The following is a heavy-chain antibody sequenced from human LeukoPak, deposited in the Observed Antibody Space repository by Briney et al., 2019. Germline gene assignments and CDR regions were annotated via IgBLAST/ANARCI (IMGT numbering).Heavy chain of an antibody. Sequence: PGGSLRLSCAASGFTFSTYNMNWVRQAPGKGLEWVSVIYSGGSTYYADSVKGRFTISRDNSKNTLYLQMNSLRAEDTAVYYCAKGDGYNSYYFDYWGQGTLVTVSS. V-gene: IGHV3-66*01. D-gene: IGHD5-24*01. CDR3: AKGDGYNSYYFDY. CDR2: IYSGGST. CDR1: GFTFSTYN. J-gene: IGHJ4*02.